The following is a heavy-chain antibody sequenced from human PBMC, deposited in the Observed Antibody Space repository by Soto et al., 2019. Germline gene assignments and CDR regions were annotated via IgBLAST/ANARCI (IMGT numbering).Heavy chain of an antibody. Sequence: GASVKVSCKASGYTFTSYGISWVRQAPGQGLEWMGWIIAFNGKANYAQKFQGRVTITADESTSTAYMELSSLRSEDTAVYYCARMELGITGNTNWFDPWGQGTLVTVSS. CDR3: ARMELGITGNTNWFDP. J-gene: IGHJ5*02. CDR2: IIAFNGKA. CDR1: GYTFTSYG. V-gene: IGHV1-69*13. D-gene: IGHD1-7*01.